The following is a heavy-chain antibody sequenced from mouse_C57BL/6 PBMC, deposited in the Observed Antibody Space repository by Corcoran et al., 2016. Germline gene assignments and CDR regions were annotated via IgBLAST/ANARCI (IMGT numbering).Heavy chain of an antibody. CDR3: ARGPSWFAY. J-gene: IGHJ3*01. CDR1: GYTFTDYY. Sequence: QVQLKQSGAELVRPGASVKLSCKASGYTFTDYYTNWVKQRPGQGLEWIARIYPGSGNTYYNEKFKGKATLTAEKSSSTAYMQLSSLTSEDSAVYFCARGPSWFAYWGQGTLVTVSA. CDR2: IYPGSGNT. V-gene: IGHV1-76*01.